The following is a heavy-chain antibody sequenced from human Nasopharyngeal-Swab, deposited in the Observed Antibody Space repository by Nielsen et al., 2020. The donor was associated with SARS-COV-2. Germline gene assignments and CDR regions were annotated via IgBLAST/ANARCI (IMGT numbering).Heavy chain of an antibody. J-gene: IGHJ6*02. Sequence: GESLKISCAASGFTVSSNYMSWVRQAPGKGLEWVSVIYSGGSTYYADSVKGRLTISRHNSKNTLYLQMNSLRAEDTAVYYCARATCSGGSCYWGSHYYYYGMDVWGQGTTVTVSS. CDR1: GFTVSSNY. CDR3: ARATCSGGSCYWGSHYYYYGMDV. CDR2: IYSGGST. V-gene: IGHV3-53*04. D-gene: IGHD2-15*01.